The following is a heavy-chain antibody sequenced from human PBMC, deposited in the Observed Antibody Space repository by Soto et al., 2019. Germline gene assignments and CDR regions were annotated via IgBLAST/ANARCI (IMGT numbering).Heavy chain of an antibody. CDR3: ARAPGGIAAAGRIYYYYMDV. V-gene: IGHV1-69*02. J-gene: IGHJ6*03. CDR2: IIPILGIA. Sequence: SVKVSCKASGGTFSSYTISWVRQAPGQGLEWMGRIIPILGIANYAQKFQGRVTITADKSTSTAYMELSSLRSEDTAVYYCARAPGGIAAAGRIYYYYMDVWGKGTTVTVSS. D-gene: IGHD6-13*01. CDR1: GGTFSSYT.